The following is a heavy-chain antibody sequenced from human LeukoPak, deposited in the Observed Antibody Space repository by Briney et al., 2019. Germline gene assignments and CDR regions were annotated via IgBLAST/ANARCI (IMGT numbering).Heavy chain of an antibody. J-gene: IGHJ4*02. CDR2: IRSKAYGGTT. CDR3: RRGAKIDY. Sequence: GGSLTLSCTASGFTFGDYAMSWVRQAPGKGLEWVGFIRSKAYGGTTEYAASVKGRFTISRDDSKSIAYLQMNSLKTEDTAVYYCRRGAKIDYWGQRTLVTVSS. CDR1: GFTFGDYA. D-gene: IGHD3-10*01. V-gene: IGHV3-49*04.